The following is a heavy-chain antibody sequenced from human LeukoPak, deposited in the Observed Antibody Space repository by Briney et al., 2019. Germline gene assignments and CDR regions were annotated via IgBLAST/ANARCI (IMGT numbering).Heavy chain of an antibody. CDR3: AGGGATNWAYYFDY. D-gene: IGHD1-26*01. Sequence: KPSETQSLTCTASGGSISSYYWSWIRQPAGKGLEWIGRIYTSGSNNYNPSLKRRVTMSVDTSKNQFSLKLSSVTAADTAVYYCAGGGATNWAYYFDYWGQGTLVTVSS. CDR1: GGSISSYY. CDR2: IYTSGSN. V-gene: IGHV4-4*07. J-gene: IGHJ4*02.